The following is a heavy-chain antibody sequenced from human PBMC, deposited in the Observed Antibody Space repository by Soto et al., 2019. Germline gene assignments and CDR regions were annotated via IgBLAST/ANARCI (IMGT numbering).Heavy chain of an antibody. CDR2: ISGYNGNT. CDR1: GYTFTTYG. D-gene: IGHD3-3*01. V-gene: IGHV1-18*01. CDR3: ARDNYFWSGSLDY. Sequence: GASVKVSCKASGYTFTTYGFSWVRQAPGQGLQWMGWISGYNGNTNYAQKLQGRVSMTTDTSANTAYMELRSLRSGDTAVYYRARDNYFWSGSLDYWGQGTQVTVSS. J-gene: IGHJ4*02.